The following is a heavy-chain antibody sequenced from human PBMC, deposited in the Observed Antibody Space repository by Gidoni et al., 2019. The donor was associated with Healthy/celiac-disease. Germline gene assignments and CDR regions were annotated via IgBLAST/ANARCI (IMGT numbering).Heavy chain of an antibody. CDR3: ARIELGYCTNGVCSPIDY. CDR2: IYYRGST. D-gene: IGHD2-8*01. V-gene: IGHV4-39*01. CDR1: GGSISSSSYY. J-gene: IGHJ4*02. Sequence: QLQLQESGPGRVKPSETLSLTCTVSGGSISSSSYYWGWIRQPPGKGLEWIGSIYYRGSTYYNPSLKSRVTISVDTSKNQFSLKLSSVTAADTAVYYCARIELGYCTNGVCSPIDYWGQGTLVTVSS.